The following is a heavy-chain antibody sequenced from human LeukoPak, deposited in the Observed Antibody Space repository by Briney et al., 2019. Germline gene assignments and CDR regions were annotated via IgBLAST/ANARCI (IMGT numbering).Heavy chain of an antibody. CDR3: VGWAYDSSGYSIDAFDI. Sequence: PSETLSLTCTVSGGSISSSSYYWGWIRQPPGKGLEWIGSIYYSGSTYYNPSLKSRVTISVDTSKNQFSLKLSSVTAADTAVYYCVGWAYDSSGYSIDAFDIWGQGTMVTVFS. CDR2: IYYSGST. CDR1: GGSISSSSYY. D-gene: IGHD3-22*01. V-gene: IGHV4-39*01. J-gene: IGHJ3*02.